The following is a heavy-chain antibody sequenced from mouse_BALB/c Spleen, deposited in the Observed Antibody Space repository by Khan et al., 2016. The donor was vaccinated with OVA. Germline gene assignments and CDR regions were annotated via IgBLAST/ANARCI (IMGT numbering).Heavy chain of an antibody. J-gene: IGHJ2*01. V-gene: IGHV2-2*01. CDR3: ARNRNGYFDY. CDR1: GFSLTSYG. Sequence: QVQLKQSGPGLVQPSQSLSITCTVSGFSLTSYGVHWVRQSPGRGLEWLGMIWSGGSTDYNAPFISRLSISKDTSTSQVFFKMNSLQAYDTAIYYCARNRNGYFDYWGQGTTLTVSS. D-gene: IGHD1-1*02. CDR2: IWSGGST.